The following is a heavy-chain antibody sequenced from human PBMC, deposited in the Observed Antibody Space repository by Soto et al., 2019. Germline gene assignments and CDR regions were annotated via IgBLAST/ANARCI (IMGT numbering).Heavy chain of an antibody. CDR1: GGSIRSGNYY. J-gene: IGHJ4*02. D-gene: IGHD6-19*01. CDR3: ARERDSSGWYGGFYLDY. Sequence: ASETLSLTCTVSGGSIRSGNYYWSWIRQLPGKGLEWIGYMYYTGSTSYNPSLESRVTISRDTSENQFSLKMSSVTAADTAIYYCARERDSSGWYGGFYLDYWGQGALVTVSS. V-gene: IGHV4-31*03. CDR2: MYYTGST.